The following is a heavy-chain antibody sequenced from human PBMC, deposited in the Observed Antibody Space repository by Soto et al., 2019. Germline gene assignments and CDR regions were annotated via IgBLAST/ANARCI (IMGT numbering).Heavy chain of an antibody. CDR1: GFPFSDYG. J-gene: IGHJ4*02. CDR2: TSYDGSDK. Sequence: PGVSLRLCCAASGFPFSDYGRRWVRLAPGKGQEWVAVTSYDGSDKYYADSVKGRFTISRDNSKNTLYLQMNSLRVEDTAVFFCAPGGYCSGGSCYSRRYFAYWGQGTLVTVSS. CDR3: APGGYCSGGSCYSRRYFAY. D-gene: IGHD2-15*01. V-gene: IGHV3-30*03.